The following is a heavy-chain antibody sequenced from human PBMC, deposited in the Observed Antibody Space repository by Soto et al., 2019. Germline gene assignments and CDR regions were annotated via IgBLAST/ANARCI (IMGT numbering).Heavy chain of an antibody. CDR3: ARIQYKGRYYYGMDV. CDR2: IYYSGST. V-gene: IGHV4-31*03. Sequence: PSETLSLTCTVSGGSISSGGYYWSWIRQHPGKGLEWIGYIYYSGSTYYNPSLKSRVTISVDTSKNQFSLKLSSVTAADTAVYYCARIQYKGRYYYGMDVWGQGTTVTVSS. D-gene: IGHD4-4*01. J-gene: IGHJ6*02. CDR1: GGSISSGGYY.